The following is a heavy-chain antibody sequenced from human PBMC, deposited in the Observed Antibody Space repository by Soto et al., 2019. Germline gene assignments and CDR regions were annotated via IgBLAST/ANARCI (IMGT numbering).Heavy chain of an antibody. D-gene: IGHD6-13*01. CDR1: GFTFSSYA. CDR3: ARGGSSSWYRWFDP. J-gene: IGHJ5*02. Sequence: GGSLRLSCAASGFTFSSYAMHWVRQAPGKGLEWAAVISYDGSNKYYADSVKGRFTISRDNSKNTLYLQMNSLRAEDTAVYYCARGGSSSWYRWFDPWGQGTLVTVSS. CDR2: ISYDGSNK. V-gene: IGHV3-30-3*01.